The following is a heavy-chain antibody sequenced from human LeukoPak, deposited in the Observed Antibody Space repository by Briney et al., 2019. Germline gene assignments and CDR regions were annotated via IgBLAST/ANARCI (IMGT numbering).Heavy chain of an antibody. CDR3: ARVRPYGDYDRYYYYYMDV. V-gene: IGHV4-39*07. CDR2: IYYSGST. CDR1: GSSISSSSYS. Sequence: SETLSLTCTVSGSSISSSSYSWGWIRQPPGKGLEWIGSIYYSGSTYYNPSLKSRVTMSVDTSKNQFSLKLSSVTAADTAVYYCARVRPYGDYDRYYYYYMDVWGKGTTVTISS. D-gene: IGHD4-17*01. J-gene: IGHJ6*03.